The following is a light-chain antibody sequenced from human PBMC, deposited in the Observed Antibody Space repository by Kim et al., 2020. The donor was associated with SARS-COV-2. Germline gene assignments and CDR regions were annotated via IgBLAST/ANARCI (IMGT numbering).Light chain of an antibody. J-gene: IGKJ1*01. V-gene: IGKV1-39*01. Sequence: GDRVTITCRASQSISNSLNWYQQKPGKAPKLLIYAASSLQSGAPSRFSGSASGTDFTLTISSLQPEDFATYYCQQSYSSTWTFGQGTKVDIK. CDR2: AAS. CDR3: QQSYSSTWT. CDR1: QSISNS.